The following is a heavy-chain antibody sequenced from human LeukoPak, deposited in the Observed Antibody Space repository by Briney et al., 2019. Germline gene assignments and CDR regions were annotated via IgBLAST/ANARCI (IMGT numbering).Heavy chain of an antibody. CDR1: GFTFSSYW. CDR3: ARDLAYSRLDY. J-gene: IGHJ4*02. Sequence: PGGSLRLSCEASGFTFSSYWMSWVRQAPGKGLEWVASINPDGNKKYSADSVKGRFTISRDNAENSLYLQMNSLRVEDTAFYYCARDLAYSRLDYWGQGMLVTVSS. CDR2: INPDGNKK. V-gene: IGHV3-7*01. D-gene: IGHD5-18*01.